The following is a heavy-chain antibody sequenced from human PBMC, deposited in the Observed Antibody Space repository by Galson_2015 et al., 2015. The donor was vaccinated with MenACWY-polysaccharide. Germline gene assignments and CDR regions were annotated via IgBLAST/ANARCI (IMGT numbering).Heavy chain of an antibody. CDR3: ARGHYGLDV. CDR1: GFTFSSYW. Sequence: SLRLSCAASGFTFSSYWMSWIRQAPGKGLEWLSYIDKSGDSIYYADSVKGRFTISRDNARNSLYLQVNRLEAEDTAIYYCARGHYGLDVWGQGTTVTVSS. V-gene: IGHV3-11*01. J-gene: IGHJ6*02. CDR2: IDKSGDSI.